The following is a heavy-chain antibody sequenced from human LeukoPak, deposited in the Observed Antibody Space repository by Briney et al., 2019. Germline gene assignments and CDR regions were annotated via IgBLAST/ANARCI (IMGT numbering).Heavy chain of an antibody. CDR1: GYTFTSYG. Sequence: GASVKVSCKASGYTFTSYGISRVRQAPGQGLEWMGWISAYNGNTNYAQKLQGRVTMTTDTSTSTAYMELRSLRSDDTAVYYCARAYWSYYDSSGYHEYFQHWGQGTLVTVSS. CDR2: ISAYNGNT. J-gene: IGHJ1*01. V-gene: IGHV1-18*01. CDR3: ARAYWSYYDSSGYHEYFQH. D-gene: IGHD3-22*01.